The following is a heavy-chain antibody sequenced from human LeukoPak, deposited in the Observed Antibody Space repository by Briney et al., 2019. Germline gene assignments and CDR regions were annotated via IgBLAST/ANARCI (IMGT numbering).Heavy chain of an antibody. Sequence: PGGSLRLSCAASGFSFSTHDMHWVRQVIGKGLEWVSAISVGGTTYYPGSVKGRFTISREDAKNSLDLQMNSLGAGDTAVYYCARVGWELLFPKFDYWGQGTLVTVSS. D-gene: IGHD1-26*01. CDR2: ISVGGTT. CDR3: ARVGWELLFPKFDY. J-gene: IGHJ4*02. CDR1: GFSFSTHD. V-gene: IGHV3-13*01.